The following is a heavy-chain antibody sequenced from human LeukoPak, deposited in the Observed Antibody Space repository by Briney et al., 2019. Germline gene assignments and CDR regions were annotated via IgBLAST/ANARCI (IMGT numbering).Heavy chain of an antibody. CDR2: IYYSGST. V-gene: IGHV4-59*01. Sequence: SETLSLTCTVSGGSISSYYWSWIRQPPGKGLEWIGYIYYSGSTNYNPSLKSRVTISVDTSKNQFSLKLSSVTAADTAVYYCARVRVRWSLKSWGQGTLVTVSS. CDR3: ARVRVRWSLKS. CDR1: GGSISSYY. J-gene: IGHJ5*02. D-gene: IGHD3-10*01.